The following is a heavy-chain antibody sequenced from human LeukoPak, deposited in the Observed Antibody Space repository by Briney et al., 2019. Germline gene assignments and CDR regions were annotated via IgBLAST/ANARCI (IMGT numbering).Heavy chain of an antibody. D-gene: IGHD4-17*01. CDR3: AKDISPTTVTTVLDY. Sequence: GGSLRLSCAASGFTFSSYEMNWVRQAPGKGLEWVSYISSSGSTIYYADSVKGRFTISRDNAKNSLYLQMNSLRAGDTALYYCAKDISPTTVTTVLDYWGQGTLVTVSS. CDR1: GFTFSSYE. V-gene: IGHV3-48*03. CDR2: ISSSGSTI. J-gene: IGHJ4*02.